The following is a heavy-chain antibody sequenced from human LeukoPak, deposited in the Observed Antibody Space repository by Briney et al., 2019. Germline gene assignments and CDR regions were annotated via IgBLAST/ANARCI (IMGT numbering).Heavy chain of an antibody. J-gene: IGHJ2*01. Sequence: PGGSLRLSCAASGFTFSNYLMNWVRQAPGQGLEWVSSISTSSDYIYYADSVRGRFTISRDNAKNSLYLQMNSLRAEDTAVYYCARAPFEKALNISYWYFDLWGRGTLVTVSS. CDR1: GFTFSNYL. V-gene: IGHV3-21*01. CDR2: ISTSSDYI. CDR3: ARAPFEKALNISYWYFDL. D-gene: IGHD2/OR15-2a*01.